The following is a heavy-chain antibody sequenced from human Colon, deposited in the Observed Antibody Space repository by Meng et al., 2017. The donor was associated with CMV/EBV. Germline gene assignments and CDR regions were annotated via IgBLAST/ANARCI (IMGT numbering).Heavy chain of an antibody. J-gene: IGHJ4*02. V-gene: IGHV3-23*01. Sequence: GESLKISCAASGFTFSSYAMSWVRQAPGKGLELVSAISSGGATTYYADSVKGRFTISRDNSRNTVFLQVNSLRAEDAAVYYCAKSDSSGFYYKPVDYWGQGTLVTVSS. CDR1: GFTFSSYA. D-gene: IGHD3-22*01. CDR3: AKSDSSGFYYKPVDY. CDR2: ISSGGATT.